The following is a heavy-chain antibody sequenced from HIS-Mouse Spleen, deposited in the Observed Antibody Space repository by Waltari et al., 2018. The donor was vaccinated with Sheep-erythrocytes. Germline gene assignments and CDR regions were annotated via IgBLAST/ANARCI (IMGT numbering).Heavy chain of an antibody. CDR2: ISYDGSNK. CDR1: GFTFSSYG. CDR3: AKGGFGGNSNDAF. D-gene: IGHD3-16*01. V-gene: IGHV3-30*18. Sequence: QVQLVESGGGVVQPGRSLRLSCAASGFTFSSYGMHWVRQATGKGLEWVAVISYDGSNKYYADSVKGRFTISRDNSKNTLYLQMNSLRAEDTAVYYCAKGGFGGNSNDAF. J-gene: IGHJ3*01.